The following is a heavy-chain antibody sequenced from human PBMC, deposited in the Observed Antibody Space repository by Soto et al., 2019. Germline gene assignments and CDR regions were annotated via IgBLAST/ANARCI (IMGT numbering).Heavy chain of an antibody. CDR1: GFPFTMYS. J-gene: IGHJ4*02. CDR3: ARESEDPTSNFDY. Sequence: KAGGSLRLSCAASGFPFTMYSMNLVRQSPGKGLEWVSSISSTTNYIYYGDSMKGRFTISRDNAKNSLYLEMNSLRAEETAVYYCARESEDPTSNFDYWGQGTVVTVSS. CDR2: ISSTTNYI. V-gene: IGHV3-21*06.